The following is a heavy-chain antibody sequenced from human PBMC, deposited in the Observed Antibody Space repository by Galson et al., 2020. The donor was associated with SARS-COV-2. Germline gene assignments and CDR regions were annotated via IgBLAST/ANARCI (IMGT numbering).Heavy chain of an antibody. J-gene: IGHJ4*02. CDR2: IGGSSDVI. V-gene: IGHV3-48*02. D-gene: IGHD6-19*01. CDR1: GFTFSTSY. Sequence: GESLKLSCAASGFTFSTSYMSWVRQAPGKGLEWLSYIGGSSDVIKCADSVKGRFTISRDNAKNLLYLQMNSLRDEDTAVYYCAGWYIRFWGQGTLVTVSS. CDR3: AGWYIRF.